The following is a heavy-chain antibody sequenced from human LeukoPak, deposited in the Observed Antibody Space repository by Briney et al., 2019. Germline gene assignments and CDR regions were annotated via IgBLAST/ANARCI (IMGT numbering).Heavy chain of an antibody. Sequence: SETLSLTRNVSGGSISNYYWTWIRQPPGKGLEWIAYIHYGGTTNYNPALKGRVTISIDRSKNHFSLRLYSVIAADTAVYYCARLVRDDGDYLDYWGQGTLVTVSS. CDR1: GGSISNYY. D-gene: IGHD4-17*01. J-gene: IGHJ4*02. CDR3: ARLVRDDGDYLDY. CDR2: IHYGGTT. V-gene: IGHV4-59*01.